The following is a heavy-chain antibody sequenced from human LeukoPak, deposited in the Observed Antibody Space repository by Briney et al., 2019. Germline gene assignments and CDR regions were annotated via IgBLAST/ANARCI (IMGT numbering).Heavy chain of an antibody. CDR1: GYTFTSYD. V-gene: IGHV1-8*03. Sequence: SVTVSCKSSGYTFTSYDINWVRQATGRGLEWMGWMNPNSGNTGYAQKFQGRVTITRNTSISTAYMELSSLRSEDTAVYYCARAGGPAVTTYYFDYWGQGTLVTVSS. CDR3: ARAGGPAVTTYYFDY. CDR2: MNPNSGNT. J-gene: IGHJ4*02. D-gene: IGHD4-17*01.